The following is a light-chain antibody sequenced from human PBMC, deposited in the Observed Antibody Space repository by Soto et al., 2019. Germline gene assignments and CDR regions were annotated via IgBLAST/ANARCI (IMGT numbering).Light chain of an antibody. CDR2: GAS. J-gene: IGKJ1*01. CDR3: HQYGTSPWT. V-gene: IGKV3-20*01. CDR1: QSVSSNY. Sequence: EIVFAQAPSTPSFSPGERATLSLRASQSVSSNYLAWYQQKPGQAPGLLIHGASSRATGIPDRFSGSGSGTDFTLTISRLEPEDFAVYYCHQYGTSPWTFGQGTKVDIK.